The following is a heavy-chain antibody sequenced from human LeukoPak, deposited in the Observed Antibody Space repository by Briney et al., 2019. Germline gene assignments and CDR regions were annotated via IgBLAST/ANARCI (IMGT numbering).Heavy chain of an antibody. Sequence: SVKVSCKASGGTFSSYAISWVRQAPGQGLEWMGRIIPILGTANYAQKFQGRVTITTDESTSTAYMELSSLRSEDTAVYYCARGRLRLGLPGFDYWGQGTLVTVSS. D-gene: IGHD3-16*01. J-gene: IGHJ4*02. V-gene: IGHV1-69*11. CDR2: IIPILGTA. CDR1: GGTFSSYA. CDR3: ARGRLRLGLPGFDY.